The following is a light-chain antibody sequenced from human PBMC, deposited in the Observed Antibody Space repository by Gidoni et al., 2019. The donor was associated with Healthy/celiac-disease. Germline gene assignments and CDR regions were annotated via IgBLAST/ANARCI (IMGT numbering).Light chain of an antibody. CDR1: SGSIASNY. J-gene: IGLJ2*01. CDR2: EDN. V-gene: IGLV6-57*01. CDR3: QSYDSSNQKVV. Sequence: NFMLTQPYSVSESPGKTVIISCTRSSGSIASNYVQWYQQRPGSSPTTVIYEDNQRPSGFPDRFSGSIDSSSNSASLTISGLKTEDEADYYCQSYDSSNQKVVFGGGTKLTVL.